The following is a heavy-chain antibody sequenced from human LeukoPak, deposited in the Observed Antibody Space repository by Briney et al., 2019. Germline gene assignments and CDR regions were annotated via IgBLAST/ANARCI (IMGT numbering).Heavy chain of an antibody. CDR3: ATFPEDYDILTGEDY. J-gene: IGHJ4*02. V-gene: IGHV4-30-2*01. D-gene: IGHD3-9*01. Sequence: PSETLSLTCVVSGDSISSGGYSWSWIRQPPGKGLEWIGYIFHTGSTFYNPSLKSRVTISVDTSKNQFSLKLSSVTAADTAVYYCATFPEDYDILTGEDYWGQGTLVTVSS. CDR2: IFHTGST. CDR1: GDSISSGGYS.